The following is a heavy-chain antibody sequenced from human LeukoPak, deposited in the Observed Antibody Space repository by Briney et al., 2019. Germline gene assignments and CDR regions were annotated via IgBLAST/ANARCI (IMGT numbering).Heavy chain of an antibody. Sequence: GRSLRLSCAASGFTFSSYGMHWVRQAPGKGLEWVAVIWYDGSNKYYADSVKGRFTISRDNAKNTLYLQMTSLRAEDTAVYYCARTIVGAAFDYWGQGTLVTVSS. CDR3: ARTIVGAAFDY. V-gene: IGHV3-33*03. CDR2: IWYDGSNK. D-gene: IGHD1-26*01. CDR1: GFTFSSYG. J-gene: IGHJ4*02.